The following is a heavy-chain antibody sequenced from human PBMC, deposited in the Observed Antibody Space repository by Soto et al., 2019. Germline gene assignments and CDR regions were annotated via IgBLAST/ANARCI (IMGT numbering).Heavy chain of an antibody. Sequence: SQTLSLTCAISGDSVSSNSAAWNWIRRSPSRGLEWLGRTYYRSKWYNDYAVSVKSRITINPDTSKNEFSLQLNSVPPEDTAVYYCARDNRYSRGWYGRKLSYKNNWFDPWGQGSLVTVSS. D-gene: IGHD6-19*01. V-gene: IGHV6-1*01. CDR1: GDSVSSNSAA. CDR3: ARDNRYSRGWYGRKLSYKNNWFDP. CDR2: TYYRSKWYN. J-gene: IGHJ5*02.